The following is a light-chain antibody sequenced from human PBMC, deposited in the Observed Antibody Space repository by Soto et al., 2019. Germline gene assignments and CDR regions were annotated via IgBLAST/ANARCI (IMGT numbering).Light chain of an antibody. CDR2: DDN. Sequence: QSVLTQPPSVSAAPGQKVTIPCSGSSSNIGGNSVSWYQQLPGTAPTLLIYDDNKRPSGIPDRFSRSKSGTSATLGITGFQTGDEADYYCGSWDSSLSAYVFGTGTKVTVL. CDR1: SSNIGGNS. V-gene: IGLV1-51*01. J-gene: IGLJ1*01. CDR3: GSWDSSLSAYV.